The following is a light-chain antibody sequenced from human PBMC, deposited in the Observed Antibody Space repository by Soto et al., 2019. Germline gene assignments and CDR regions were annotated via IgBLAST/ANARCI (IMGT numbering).Light chain of an antibody. CDR1: SSDIGGYNF. Sequence: QSALTQPASVYGSPGQSITIACSGSSSDIGGYNFVSWYQQHPGKAPKLMIYDVIKRPSGVSSRFAGSKSGNTASLTISGLRADDEADYSCSSYTTTTTAVFGGGTKLTVL. CDR3: SSYTTTTTAV. V-gene: IGLV2-14*03. CDR2: DVI. J-gene: IGLJ2*01.